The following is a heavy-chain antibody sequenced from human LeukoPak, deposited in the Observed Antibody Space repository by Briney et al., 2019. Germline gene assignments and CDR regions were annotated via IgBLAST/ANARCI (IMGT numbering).Heavy chain of an antibody. Sequence: GRSLRLSCAASGFTFDDYAMHWVRQAPGKGLEWVSGISWNSGSIGYADSVKGRFTISRDNAKNSLYLQMNSLRAEDTALYYCAKAPPGIAAAVSFDYWGQGTLVTVSS. CDR2: ISWNSGSI. V-gene: IGHV3-9*01. D-gene: IGHD6-13*01. J-gene: IGHJ4*02. CDR1: GFTFDDYA. CDR3: AKAPPGIAAAVSFDY.